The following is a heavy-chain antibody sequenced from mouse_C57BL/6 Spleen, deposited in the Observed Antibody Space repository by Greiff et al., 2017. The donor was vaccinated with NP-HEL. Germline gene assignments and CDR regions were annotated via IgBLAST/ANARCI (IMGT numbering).Heavy chain of an antibody. Sequence: DVQLQESGPGLVKPSQSLSLTCSVTGYSITSCYYWNWLRQFPGNKLEWMGYISYDGSNNYNPSLKNRISITSDTSKNQFFLKLNSMTTEDTATYYCARNLGYYFDYWGQGTTLTVSS. CDR3: ARNLGYYFDY. CDR1: GYSITSCYY. V-gene: IGHV3-6*01. CDR2: ISYDGSN. J-gene: IGHJ2*01. D-gene: IGHD3-3*01.